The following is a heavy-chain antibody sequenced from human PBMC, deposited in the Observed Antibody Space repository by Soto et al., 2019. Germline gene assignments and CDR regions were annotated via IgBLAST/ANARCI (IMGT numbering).Heavy chain of an antibody. V-gene: IGHV4-59*01. D-gene: IGHD6-19*01. CDR3: ARGIAVAGTGHFDY. CDR2: IYYSGST. J-gene: IGHJ4*02. CDR1: GGSISSYY. Sequence: QVQLQESGPGLVKPSETLSLTCTVSGGSISSYYWSWIRQPPGKGLEWIGYIYYSGSTNYNPSLKSRVTISVDTSKNQFSLKLSSVTAADTAVYYCARGIAVAGTGHFDYWGQGTLVTVSS.